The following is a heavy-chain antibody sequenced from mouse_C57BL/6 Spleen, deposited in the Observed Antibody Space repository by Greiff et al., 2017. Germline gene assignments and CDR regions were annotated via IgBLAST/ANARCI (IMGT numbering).Heavy chain of an antibody. D-gene: IGHD1-1*02. CDR3: TKNVGCYPYWYFDV. V-gene: IGHV2-5*01. CDR1: GFSLTSYG. CDR2: IWRGGST. Sequence: VQVVESGPGLVQPSQSLSITCTVSGFSLTSYGVHWVRQSPGKGLEWLGVIWRGGSTDYNAAFMSRLSITKDNSKSQVFFKMNSLQDDDTAIYSGTKNVGCYPYWYFDVWGTGATVTVAS. J-gene: IGHJ1*03.